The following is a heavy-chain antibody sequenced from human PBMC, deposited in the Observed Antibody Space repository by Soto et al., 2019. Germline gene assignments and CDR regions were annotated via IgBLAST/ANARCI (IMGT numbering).Heavy chain of an antibody. J-gene: IGHJ6*02. D-gene: IGHD2-2*01. CDR2: IIPVFGTA. CDR1: RVACNKFI. CDR3: AKARYSSPMGYYYGMDV. Sequence: SVKVSCKASRVACNKFIVTCVRRARLLWLDWVGGIIPVFGTANYAQKFQGRVTITADESTSTSYMEVNNLRSEDTAVYYCAKARYSSPMGYYYGMDVWGQGTTVTVSS. V-gene: IGHV1-69*13.